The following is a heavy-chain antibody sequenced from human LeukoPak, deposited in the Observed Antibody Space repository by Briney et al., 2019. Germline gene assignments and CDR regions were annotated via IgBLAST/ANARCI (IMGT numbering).Heavy chain of an antibody. V-gene: IGHV5-51*01. J-gene: IGHJ4*02. D-gene: IGHD4-11*01. CDR1: GYSFTSYW. CDR3: ARRTDPYYSNYVHFDY. CDR2: IYPGDSDT. Sequence: GESMKTSCKGCGYSFTSYWIGWVRQMPGKGLEWMGIIYPGDSDTRYSPSFQGQVTISADKSISTAYLQWSSLKASDTAMYSCARRTDPYYSNYVHFDYWGQGTLVTLSS.